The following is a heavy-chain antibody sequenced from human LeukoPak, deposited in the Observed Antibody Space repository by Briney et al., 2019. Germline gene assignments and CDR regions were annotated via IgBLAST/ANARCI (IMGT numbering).Heavy chain of an antibody. CDR1: GYTFTSYD. J-gene: IGHJ5*02. CDR3: ARTEFGKGILWWRGFDP. Sequence: GASVKVSCKASGYTFTSYDINWVRQATGQGLEWMGWMNPNSGNTGYAQKFQGRVTITRNTSISTAYMELSSLRSEDTAVYYCARTEFGKGILWWRGFDPWGQGTLVTVSS. CDR2: MNPNSGNT. V-gene: IGHV1-8*03. D-gene: IGHD2-21*01.